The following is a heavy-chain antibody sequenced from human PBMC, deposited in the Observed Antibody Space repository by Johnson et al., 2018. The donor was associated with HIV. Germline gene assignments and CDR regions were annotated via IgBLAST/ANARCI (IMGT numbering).Heavy chain of an antibody. D-gene: IGHD6-19*01. CDR1: GFTFSNAC. CDR3: TSVSSGWYGGAFDI. Sequence: VQLVESGGGLVKPGGSLTLSCAASGFTFSNACMSWVRQAPGKGLEWVGRIKTKTDGGTTDYPAPVKGGFTIPRDDSKNTLYLQMNSLKIEDTAVYYCTSVSSGWYGGAFDIWGQGTMVTVSS. CDR2: IKTKTDGGTT. J-gene: IGHJ3*02. V-gene: IGHV3-15*01.